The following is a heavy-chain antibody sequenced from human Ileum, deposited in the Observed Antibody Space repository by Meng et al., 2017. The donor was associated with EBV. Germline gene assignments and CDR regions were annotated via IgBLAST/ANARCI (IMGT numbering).Heavy chain of an antibody. CDR2: IYHSGIT. CDR1: GGTNSSSNW. Sequence: LREVRPGLVKPSGPLSLTCSGSGGTNSSSNWWSWVRQPTGKGLEWIGKIYHSGITIYNPSLKSRVTMSVDNSKNQFSLKLNSMTAADTAVYYCARDPTGGEDHQRVWGQGTLVTVSS. V-gene: IGHV4-4*02. D-gene: IGHD1-14*01. CDR3: ARDPTGGEDHQRV. J-gene: IGHJ4*02.